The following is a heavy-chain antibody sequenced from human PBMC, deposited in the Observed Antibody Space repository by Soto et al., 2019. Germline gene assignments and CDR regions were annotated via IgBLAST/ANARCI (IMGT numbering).Heavy chain of an antibody. CDR1: GGFLSESY. D-gene: IGHD3-16*01. V-gene: IGHV4-34*01. CDR2: INHVGGT. J-gene: IGHJ5*02. CDR3: VRIRYQLPSSVLWLDP. Sequence: SETLSLTCAVYGGFLSESYWTWIRQPPGKGLEWIGEINHVGGTNYNPSLKSRVTMSVDASQNQFSLRLISVTAADTAMYFCVRIRYQLPSSVLWLDPWGQGTPVTVSS.